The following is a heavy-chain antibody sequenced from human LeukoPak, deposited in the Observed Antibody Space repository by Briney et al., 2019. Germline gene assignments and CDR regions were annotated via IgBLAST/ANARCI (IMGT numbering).Heavy chain of an antibody. CDR2: IYTSGST. J-gene: IGHJ4*02. V-gene: IGHV4-4*07. Sequence: SETLSLTCTVSSGSISGYYWSWIRQPAGKGLEWIGRIYTSGSTNYNPSLKSRVTMSVDTSKNQFSLKLTSATAADTAVYYCARENEVGARGLDYWGQGTLVTVSS. CDR1: SGSISGYY. D-gene: IGHD1-26*01. CDR3: ARENEVGARGLDY.